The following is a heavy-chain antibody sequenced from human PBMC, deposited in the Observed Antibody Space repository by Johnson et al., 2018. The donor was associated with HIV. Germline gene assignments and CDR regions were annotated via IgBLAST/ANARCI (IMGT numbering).Heavy chain of an antibody. J-gene: IGHJ3*02. Sequence: QVQLVESGGGVVQAGRSLRLSCAASGFTFSSYAMHWVRQAPGKGLEWVSVISYDGSYQYYADSAQGQFTISRDNSKNTLYLQMNSLRAEDTAVYYCAKETPSSGGTFDIWGQGTMVTVSS. CDR1: GFTFSSYA. CDR2: ISYDGSYQ. V-gene: IGHV3-30*04. D-gene: IGHD6-25*01. CDR3: AKETPSSGGTFDI.